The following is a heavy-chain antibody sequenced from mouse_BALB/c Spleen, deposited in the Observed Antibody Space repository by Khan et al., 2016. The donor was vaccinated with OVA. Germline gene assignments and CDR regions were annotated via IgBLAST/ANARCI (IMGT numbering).Heavy chain of an antibody. V-gene: IGHV1S56*01. D-gene: IGHD2-4*01. J-gene: IGHJ4*01. CDR3: AREGLRGVAMDY. CDR1: GYTFTAYD. CDR2: IYPGDGST. Sequence: QVQLQQSGPELVKPGASVKISCKASGYTFTAYDINWVKQRPGQGLEWIGWIYPGDGSTQYNQDFKGKATLTADRSTNTAYLQLSSLTSENAAVYCGAREGLRGVAMDYWGQGTSVSVSS.